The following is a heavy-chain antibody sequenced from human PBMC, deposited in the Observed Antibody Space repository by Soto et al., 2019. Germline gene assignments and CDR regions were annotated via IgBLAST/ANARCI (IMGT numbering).Heavy chain of an antibody. CDR1: GFTFTSSA. D-gene: IGHD2-15*01. J-gene: IGHJ4*02. V-gene: IGHV1-58*01. Sequence: EASVKVSFKASGFTFTSSAVQWVRQARGQRLEWIGWIVVGSGNTNYAQKFQERVTITRDMSTSTAYMELSSLRSEDTAVYYCAAGSVPAGFDYWGQGTLVTVSS. CDR2: IVVGSGNT. CDR3: AAGSVPAGFDY.